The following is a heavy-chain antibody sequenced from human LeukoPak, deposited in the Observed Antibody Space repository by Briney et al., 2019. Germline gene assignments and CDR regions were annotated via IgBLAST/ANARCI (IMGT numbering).Heavy chain of an antibody. Sequence: SETLSLTCTVSGGSISSSSYYWGWIRQPPGKGLEWIRSIYYSGSTYYNPSLKSRVTISVDTSKNQFSLKLSSVTAADTAVYYCARGGYYYDSSGYYNPLFDYWGQGTLVTVSS. D-gene: IGHD3-22*01. CDR3: ARGGYYYDSSGYYNPLFDY. J-gene: IGHJ4*02. CDR2: IYYSGST. CDR1: GGSISSSSYY. V-gene: IGHV4-39*01.